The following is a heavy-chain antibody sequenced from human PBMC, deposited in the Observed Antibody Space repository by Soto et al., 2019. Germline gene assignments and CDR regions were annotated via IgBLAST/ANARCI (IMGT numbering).Heavy chain of an antibody. CDR3: VKGEYYYDSSGYYPFDY. Sequence: HPGGSLRLSCSASGFTFSIYAMHWVRQAPGKGLEYVSSISTNGGSTDYADSVKGRFTISRDNSKNTVYPQMSSLRVEDTALYYCVKGEYYYDSSGYYPFDYWGQGTLVTVSS. CDR2: ISTNGGST. V-gene: IGHV3-64D*06. J-gene: IGHJ4*02. D-gene: IGHD3-22*01. CDR1: GFTFSIYA.